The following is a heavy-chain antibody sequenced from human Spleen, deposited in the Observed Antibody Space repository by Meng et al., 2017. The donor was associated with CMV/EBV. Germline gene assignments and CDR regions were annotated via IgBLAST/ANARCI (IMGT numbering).Heavy chain of an antibody. CDR1: GYTFTGYY. V-gene: IGHV1-2*02. CDR3: ARDQSHYYYGMDV. CDR2: INPNSGGT. Sequence: KASGYTFTGYYMHWVRQAPGQGLEWMGWINPNSGGTNYAQKFQGRVTMTRDTSISTAYMELSRLRSDDTAVYYCARDQSHYYYGMDVWGQGTMVTVSS. J-gene: IGHJ6*02.